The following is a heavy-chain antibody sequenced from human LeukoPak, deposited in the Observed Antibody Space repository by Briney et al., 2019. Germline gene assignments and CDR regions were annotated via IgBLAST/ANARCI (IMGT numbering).Heavy chain of an antibody. CDR3: ARDLPGQYGFDT. V-gene: IGHV4-39*07. J-gene: IGHJ3*02. D-gene: IGHD1-14*01. CDR2: VFTSGST. CDR1: GGSISSSSYY. Sequence: SETLSLTCTVSGGSISSSSYYWGWIRQPPGKGLEWIGRVFTSGSTDYNPSFKSRVTISVDTSKKQVSLRLSSVTAADTAVYYCARDLPGQYGFDTWGQGTMVTVSS.